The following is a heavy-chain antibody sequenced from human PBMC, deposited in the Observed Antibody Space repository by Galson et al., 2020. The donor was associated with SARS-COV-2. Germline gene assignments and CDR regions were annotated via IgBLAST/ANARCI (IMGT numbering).Heavy chain of an antibody. CDR2: IYPGDSDT. CDR3: ARRRDGYNYVDS. CDR1: GYSFSTYW. J-gene: IGHJ4*02. D-gene: IGHD5-12*01. V-gene: IGHV5-51*01. Sequence: GESLKISCKASGYSFSTYWIDWVRQMPGKGLEWMGVIYPGDSDTTYSPSFQGQVTISADKSISTAYLQWTSLKASDTAMYYCARRRDGYNYVDSWGQGTLVTVSS.